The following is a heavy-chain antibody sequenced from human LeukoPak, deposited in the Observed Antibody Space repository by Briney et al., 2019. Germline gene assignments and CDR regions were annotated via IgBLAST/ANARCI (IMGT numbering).Heavy chain of an antibody. D-gene: IGHD5-12*01. CDR3: ARAPNSGYDKGNPFDY. J-gene: IGHJ4*02. Sequence: SETLSLTCTVSGGSISSGDYYWSWIRQPPGKGLEWIGYIYYSGSTYYNPSLKSRVTMSVDTSKNQFSLKLSSVTAADTAVYYCARAPNSGYDKGNPFDYWGQGTLVTVSS. CDR2: IYYSGST. V-gene: IGHV4-30-4*08. CDR1: GGSISSGDYY.